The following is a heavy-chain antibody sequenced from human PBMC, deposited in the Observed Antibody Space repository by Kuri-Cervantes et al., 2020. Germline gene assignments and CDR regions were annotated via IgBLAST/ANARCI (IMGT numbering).Heavy chain of an antibody. D-gene: IGHD3-3*01. CDR1: GFSLSTSGVG. Sequence: SGPTLVKPTETLTLTCTVSGFSLSTSGVGVGWIRQPPGKALEWLALIHWDDDKRYSPSLKSRLTITKDTSKNQVVLAMTNMDPVDTATYYCAHKGVVTAFDIWGLGTMVTVSS. CDR3: AHKGVVTAFDI. J-gene: IGHJ3*02. V-gene: IGHV2-5*02. CDR2: IHWDDDK.